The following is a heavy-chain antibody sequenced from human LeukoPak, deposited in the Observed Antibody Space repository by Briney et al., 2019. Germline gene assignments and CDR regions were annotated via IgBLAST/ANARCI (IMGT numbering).Heavy chain of an antibody. CDR1: GGSINNAIYY. Sequence: SETLSLTCTVSGGSINNAIYYWGCIRQPPGKGLEWIGSIHYSGTSYYNPSLKSRLTISVDTSKNQFSLKLSSVTAADTAVYYCARDSGVFSGWLHFGPTPYWGQGTLVTVSS. CDR2: IHYSGTS. V-gene: IGHV4-39*07. D-gene: IGHD5-24*01. CDR3: ARDSGVFSGWLHFGPTPY. J-gene: IGHJ4*02.